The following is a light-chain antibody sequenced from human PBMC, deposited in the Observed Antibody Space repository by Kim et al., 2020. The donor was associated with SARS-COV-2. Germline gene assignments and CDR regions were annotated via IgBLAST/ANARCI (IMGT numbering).Light chain of an antibody. CDR2: GAS. V-gene: IGKV3-20*01. CDR1: RSVSSS. Sequence: LPPGKGATPPGGASRSVSSSLAWYQQRPGQTPRLLIYGASTRATGIPDRFSGSGSGTDFILTISRLEPEDFAMYYCQQYADSSLSFGGGTKVDIK. J-gene: IGKJ4*01. CDR3: QQYADSSLS.